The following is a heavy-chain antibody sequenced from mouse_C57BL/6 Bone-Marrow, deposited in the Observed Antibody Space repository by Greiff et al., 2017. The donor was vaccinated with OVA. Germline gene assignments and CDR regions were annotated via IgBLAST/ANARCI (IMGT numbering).Heavy chain of an antibody. CDR2: INPYNGGT. CDR1: GYTFTDYY. CDR3: AREGELGRTWYFDV. V-gene: IGHV1-19*01. Sequence: EVQLQQSGPVLVKPGASVKMSCKASGYTFTDYYMNWVKQSHGKSLEWIGVINPYNGGTSYNQKFEGKATLTVDKSSSTAYMELNSLTSEDSAVYYCAREGELGRTWYFDVWGTGTTVTVSS. D-gene: IGHD4-1*01. J-gene: IGHJ1*03.